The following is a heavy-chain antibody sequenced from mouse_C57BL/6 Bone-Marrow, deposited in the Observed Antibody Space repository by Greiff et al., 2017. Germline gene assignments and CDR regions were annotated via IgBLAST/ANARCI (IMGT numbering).Heavy chain of an antibody. CDR2: IYPRDGST. V-gene: IGHV1-85*01. J-gene: IGHJ1*03. D-gene: IGHD1-1*01. CDR1: GYTFTSYD. Sequence: VMLVEPGPELVKPGASVKLSCKASGYTFTSYDINWVKQRPGQGLEWIGWIYPRDGSTKYNEKFKGKATLTVDTSSSTACMEHHSLTSEDSAVYFCERLELDDSSRDWYFDVWGTGTTVTVSS. CDR3: ERLELDDSSRDWYFDV.